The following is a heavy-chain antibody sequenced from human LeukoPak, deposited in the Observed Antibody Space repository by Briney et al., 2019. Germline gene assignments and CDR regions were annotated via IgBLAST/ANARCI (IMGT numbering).Heavy chain of an antibody. CDR2: IYYSGRT. D-gene: IGHD1-26*01. CDR1: GGSISSYY. V-gene: IGHV4-59*01. CDR3: ARTDSGSAIDY. J-gene: IGHJ4*02. Sequence: PSETLSLTCTLSGGSISSYYWSWIRQPPGKGLEWIGYIYYSGRTNYNPSLKSRVTISMNSSKNQFSLKLSSVTVADTAVYYCARTDSGSAIDYWGEGTLVTVSS.